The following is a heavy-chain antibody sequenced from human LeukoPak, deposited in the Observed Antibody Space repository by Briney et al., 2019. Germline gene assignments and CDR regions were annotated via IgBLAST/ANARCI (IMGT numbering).Heavy chain of an antibody. CDR2: INPNSGGT. CDR3: ARDYDILTGYYSMDV. V-gene: IGHV1-2*02. Sequence: ASVKVSCKASGYTLTGYYMHWVRQAPGQGLEWMGWINPNSGGTNYAQKFQGRVTMTRDTSISTAYMELSRLRSDDTAVYYCARDYDILTGYYSMDVWGKGTTVTVSS. D-gene: IGHD3-9*01. J-gene: IGHJ6*03. CDR1: GYTLTGYY.